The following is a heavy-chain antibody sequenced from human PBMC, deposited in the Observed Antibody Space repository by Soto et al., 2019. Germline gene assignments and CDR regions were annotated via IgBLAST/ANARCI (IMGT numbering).Heavy chain of an antibody. CDR1: GVRFDDYG. Sequence: GGSLRLSCAASGVRFDDYGMHWVRQVPGKGLEWVSGISYYSGSIGYADSVKGRFTISRDNAKNSLYLQMNSLRAEDTALYYCAKGRSYYYHYGVAVRAQGTTVTGSS. CDR2: ISYYSGSI. V-gene: IGHV3-9*01. J-gene: IGHJ6*02. CDR3: AKGRSYYYHYGVAV.